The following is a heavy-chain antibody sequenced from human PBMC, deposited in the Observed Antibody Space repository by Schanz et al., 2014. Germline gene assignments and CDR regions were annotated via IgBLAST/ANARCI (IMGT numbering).Heavy chain of an antibody. J-gene: IGHJ6*02. CDR1: GFTFSSYS. CDR3: AREEGWGIAAAGPKHYYYCIDV. Sequence: EVQLVESGGGLVKPGGSLRLSCAASGFTFSSYSMNWVRQAPGKGLEWVSSISSSSSDIYYADSVKGRFTISRDNAKNSLYLHMSSLRAEDTTVYYCAREEGWGIAAAGPKHYYYCIDVWGQGTTVTVSS. V-gene: IGHV3-21*01. D-gene: IGHD6-13*01. CDR2: ISSSSSDI.